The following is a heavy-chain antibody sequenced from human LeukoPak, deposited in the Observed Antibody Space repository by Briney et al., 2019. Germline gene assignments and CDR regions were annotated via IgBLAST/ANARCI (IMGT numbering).Heavy chain of an antibody. CDR3: ARDKRTSFGP. CDR2: INAGNGNT. V-gene: IGHV1-3*01. D-gene: IGHD3/OR15-3a*01. J-gene: IGHJ5*02. CDR1: GYTFTSYD. Sequence: ASVKVSCKASGYTFTSYDINWVRQATGQRLEWMGWINAGNGNTKYSQKFQGRVTITRDTSASTAYMELSSLRSEDTAVYYCARDKRTSFGPWGQGTLVTVSS.